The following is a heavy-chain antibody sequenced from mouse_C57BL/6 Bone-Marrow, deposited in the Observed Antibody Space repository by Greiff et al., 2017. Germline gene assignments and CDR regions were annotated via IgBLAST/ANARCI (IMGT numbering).Heavy chain of an antibody. CDR1: GYTFTTYP. J-gene: IGHJ4*01. V-gene: IGHV1-47*01. CDR3: ARSRVDY. Sequence: QVQLQQSGAELVKPGASVKMSCKASGYTFTTYPIEWMKQNHGKSLEWIGNFHPYNDDTKYNEKFKGKATLTADKSSSTAYMQLSSLTYEDSAVYYCARSRVDYWGQGTSVTVSS. CDR2: FHPYNDDT.